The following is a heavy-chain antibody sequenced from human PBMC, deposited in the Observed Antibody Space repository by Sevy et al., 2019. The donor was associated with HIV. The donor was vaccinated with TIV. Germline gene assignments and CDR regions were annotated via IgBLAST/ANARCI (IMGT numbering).Heavy chain of an antibody. V-gene: IGHV3-7*01. Sequence: GGSLRLSCAASGFTFSSYWMSWVRQAPGKGLEWVANIKKDGSERYYVDSVKGRFTISRDNAKNSLYLQMESLRAEDXXXXXXXXXXXXXTCLWGLDVWGQGTTVTVSS. CDR3: XXXXXXXTCLWGLDV. CDR2: IKKDGSER. CDR1: GFTFSSYW. J-gene: IGHJ6*02.